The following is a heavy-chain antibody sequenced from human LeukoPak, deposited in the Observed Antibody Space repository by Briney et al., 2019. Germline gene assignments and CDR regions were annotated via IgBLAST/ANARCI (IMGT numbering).Heavy chain of an antibody. CDR1: GYTFTSYD. Sequence: ASVKVSCKASGYTFTSYDINWVRQATGQGLEWMGGMNPDSGNTGYAQKFQGRVTMTRNTSISTAYMELSSLRSEDTAVYYCARGPYCRSMSCPYWFDPWGQGTLVTVSS. D-gene: IGHD2-2*01. V-gene: IGHV1-8*01. CDR2: MNPDSGNT. J-gene: IGHJ5*02. CDR3: ARGPYCRSMSCPYWFDP.